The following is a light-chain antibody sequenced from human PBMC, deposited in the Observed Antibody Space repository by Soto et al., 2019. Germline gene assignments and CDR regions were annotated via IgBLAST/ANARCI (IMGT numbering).Light chain of an antibody. J-gene: IGKJ1*01. CDR2: GAS. CDR1: QSVSSSY. Sequence: EIVLTHAPGTLSLSPGERATLSCRASQSVSSSYLAWYQQKPGQAPRLLIYGASSRATGIPDRFSGSGSGTDFTLTISRLEPEDFAVYYCQQYGSSLLFGQGTKVDIK. V-gene: IGKV3-20*01. CDR3: QQYGSSLL.